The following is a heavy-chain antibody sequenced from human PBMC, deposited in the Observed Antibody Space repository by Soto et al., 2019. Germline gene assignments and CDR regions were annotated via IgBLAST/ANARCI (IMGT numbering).Heavy chain of an antibody. V-gene: IGHV4-59*01. J-gene: IGHJ6*02. CDR1: GGSISSYY. D-gene: IGHD3-3*01. CDR2: IYYSGST. Sequence: SETLSLTCTVSGGSISSYYWSWILQPPWKGLEWIGYIYYSGSTNYNPSLKSRVTISVDTSKNQFSLKLSSVTAADTAVYYCAREHYDFGSGYLYGMDVWGQGTTVTVSS. CDR3: AREHYDFGSGYLYGMDV.